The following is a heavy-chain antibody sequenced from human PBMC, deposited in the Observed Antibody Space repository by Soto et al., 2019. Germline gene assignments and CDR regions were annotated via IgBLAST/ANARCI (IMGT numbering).Heavy chain of an antibody. V-gene: IGHV1-69*13. CDR3: AFSIFPPIPLEMAYNHRGPYFDY. CDR1: GGTFSSYA. J-gene: IGHJ4*02. D-gene: IGHD3-3*01. CDR2: IIPIFGTA. Sequence: GASVKVSCKASGGTFSSYAISWVRQAPGQGLEWMGGIIPIFGTANYAQKFQGRVTITADESTSTAYMELSSLRSEDTAVYYCAFSIFPPIPLEMAYNHRGPYFDYWGQGTLVTVSS.